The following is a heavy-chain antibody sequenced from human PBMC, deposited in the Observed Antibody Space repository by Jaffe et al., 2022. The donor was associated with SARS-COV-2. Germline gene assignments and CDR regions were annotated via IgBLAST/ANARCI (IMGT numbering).Heavy chain of an antibody. J-gene: IGHJ4*02. CDR1: GYSFANYW. D-gene: IGHD5-12*01. Sequence: EVQLVQSGAEVKKPGESLKISCKASGYSFANYWIAWVRLVPGKGMEWMGIIYPDDSDTRDSPSFQGQVTLSADKSISTAYLQWSSLKASDTAMYYCARGVDGYNYPYNYFDFWGQGTLVTVSS. CDR3: ARGVDGYNYPYNYFDF. V-gene: IGHV5-51*01. CDR2: IYPDDSDT.